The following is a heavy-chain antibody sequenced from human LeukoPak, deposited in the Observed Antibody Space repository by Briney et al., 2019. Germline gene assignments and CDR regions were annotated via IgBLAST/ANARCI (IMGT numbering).Heavy chain of an antibody. J-gene: IGHJ6*03. D-gene: IGHD3-3*01. CDR1: GGSISSGGYY. V-gene: IGHV4-30-2*03. CDR2: IYYSGST. CDR3: ARAATIFGVSPKFYYYYYMDV. Sequence: SETLSLTCTVSGGSISSGGYYWSWIRQPPGKGLEWIGYIYYSGSTYYNPSLKSRVTISVDTSKNQFSLKLSSVTAADTAVYYCARAATIFGVSPKFYYYYYMDVWGKGTTVTVSS.